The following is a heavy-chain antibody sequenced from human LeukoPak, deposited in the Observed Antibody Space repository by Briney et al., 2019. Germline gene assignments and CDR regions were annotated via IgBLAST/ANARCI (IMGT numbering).Heavy chain of an antibody. CDR3: ARDPEGYYDILTGWTLNWFDP. J-gene: IGHJ5*02. Sequence: PGRSLRLSCAASGFTFGSYAMHWVRQAPGKGLEWVAVISYDGSNKYYADSVKGRFTISRDNSKNTLYLQMNSLRAEDTAVYYCARDPEGYYDILTGWTLNWFDPWGQGTLVTVSS. D-gene: IGHD3-9*01. CDR2: ISYDGSNK. CDR1: GFTFGSYA. V-gene: IGHV3-30*04.